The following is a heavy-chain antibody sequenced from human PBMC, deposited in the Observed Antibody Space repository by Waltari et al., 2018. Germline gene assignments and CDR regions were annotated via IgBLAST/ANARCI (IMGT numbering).Heavy chain of an antibody. CDR3: ARGGGIAARPFHNWFDP. D-gene: IGHD6-6*01. V-gene: IGHV1-8*02. CDR2: MNPKSGNT. CDR1: GGTFSSYT. J-gene: IGHJ5*02. Sequence: QVQLVQSGAEVKKPGSSVKVSCKASGGTFSSYTISWVRQAPGQGLEWMGWMNPKSGNTGYAQKVQGRVTMTRNTAISTAYMELSSLRSEDTAVYYCARGGGIAARPFHNWFDPWGQGTLVTGSS.